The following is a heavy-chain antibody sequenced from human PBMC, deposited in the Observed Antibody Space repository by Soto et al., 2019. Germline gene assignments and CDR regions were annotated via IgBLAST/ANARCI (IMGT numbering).Heavy chain of an antibody. V-gene: IGHV3-74*01. CDR2: INSDGSST. CDR3: ARIPYSKLAYYYYGMDV. J-gene: IGHJ6*02. D-gene: IGHD4-4*01. CDR1: GFTFSSYW. Sequence: GGSLRLSCAASGFTFSSYWMHWVRQAPGKGLVWVSRINSDGSSTSYADSVKGRFTISRDNAKNTLYLQMNSLRAEDTAVYYCARIPYSKLAYYYYGMDVWGQGTTVTVSS.